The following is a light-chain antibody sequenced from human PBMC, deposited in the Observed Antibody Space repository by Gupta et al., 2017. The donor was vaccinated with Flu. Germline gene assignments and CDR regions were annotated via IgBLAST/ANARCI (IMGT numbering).Light chain of an antibody. CDR2: GVS. V-gene: IGKV3-20*01. CDR1: QSLRNNY. J-gene: IGKJ2*01. Sequence: EIVLTQSPGTLSLSPGERATLSCRASQSLRNNYLAWYQQKPGQAPRLLIYGVSSRSTGIPDRFSGSGSGTDFTLSISRLEPEDSAVYHCRQDANSKYTFGQGTKVEIK. CDR3: RQDANSKYT.